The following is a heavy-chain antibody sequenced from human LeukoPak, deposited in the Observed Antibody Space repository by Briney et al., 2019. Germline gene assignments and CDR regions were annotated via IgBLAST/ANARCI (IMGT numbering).Heavy chain of an antibody. J-gene: IGHJ4*02. CDR3: AKPLYSSGWSYFDY. CDR1: GFTFSSYA. CDR2: ISGSGGST. D-gene: IGHD6-19*01. Sequence: GGSLRLSCVASGFTFSSYAMSWIRQAPGKGLEWVSAISGSGGSTYYADSVKGRFTISRDNSKNTLYLQMNSLRAEDTAVYYCAKPLYSSGWSYFDYWGQGTLVTVSS. V-gene: IGHV3-23*01.